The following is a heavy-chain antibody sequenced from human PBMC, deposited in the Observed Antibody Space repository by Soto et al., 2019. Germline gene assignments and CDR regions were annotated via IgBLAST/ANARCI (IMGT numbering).Heavy chain of an antibody. CDR1: GGSISSGGYS. D-gene: IGHD3-22*01. V-gene: IGHV4-30-2*01. Sequence: SETLSLTCAVSGGSISSGGYSWGWIRQPPGKGLEWIGYIYHSGSTYYNPSLKSRVTISVDRSRNQFSLKLSSVTAADTAVYYCARQVVAYCSGYYWASNAFDIWGQGTMVTVSS. CDR3: ARQVVAYCSGYYWASNAFDI. J-gene: IGHJ3*02. CDR2: IYHSGST.